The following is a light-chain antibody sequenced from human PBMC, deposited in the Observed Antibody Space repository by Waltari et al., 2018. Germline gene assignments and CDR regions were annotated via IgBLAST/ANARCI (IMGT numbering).Light chain of an antibody. CDR3: SSQSTKNGVI. CDR2: DVN. Sequence: QSALTQPASVSGSPGQSITISCTGSSSDVGGDDSVSWYDAHPGQAPKVIIYDVNKRPSGVSDRFSGSKSGNTASLTISGLQAEDEATFYCSSQSTKNGVIFGGGTKVTVL. V-gene: IGLV2-14*03. J-gene: IGLJ2*01. CDR1: SSDVGGDDS.